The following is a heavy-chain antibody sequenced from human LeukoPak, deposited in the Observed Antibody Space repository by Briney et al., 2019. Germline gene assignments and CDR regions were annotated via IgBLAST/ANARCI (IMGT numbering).Heavy chain of an antibody. D-gene: IGHD3-10*01. Sequence: PSETLSLTCTVSGYSISSGYYWAWIRQPPGKGLEWIGSIYYSGNTYYNPSLKSRVTISLDTSKNQFSLKLSSVTAADTAVYYCARDYYGSGSYYSGKNWFDPWGQGTLVTVSS. CDR3: ARDYYGSGSYYSGKNWFDP. J-gene: IGHJ5*02. CDR2: IYYSGNT. CDR1: GYSISSGYY. V-gene: IGHV4-38-2*02.